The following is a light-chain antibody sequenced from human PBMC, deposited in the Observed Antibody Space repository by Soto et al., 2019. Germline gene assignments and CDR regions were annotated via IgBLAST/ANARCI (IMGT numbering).Light chain of an antibody. CDR3: LQDRNYPRT. J-gene: IGKJ1*01. CDR1: QDIRNE. V-gene: IGKV1-6*01. CDR2: DAS. Sequence: AIQMTQSPSSLSASVGDRVTITCRASQDIRNELGWYQQRPGKAPKALIYDASNLQSGVPSRFSGSGFGTDFTLTISSLQPEDFATYYCLQDRNYPRTFGQGTKVESK.